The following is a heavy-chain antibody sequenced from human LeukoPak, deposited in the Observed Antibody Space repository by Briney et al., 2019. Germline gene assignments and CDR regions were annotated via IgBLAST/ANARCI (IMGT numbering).Heavy chain of an antibody. J-gene: IGHJ4*02. CDR3: ARARYCSSTSCYLRAQYYFDY. V-gene: IGHV1-69*05. CDR2: IIPIFGTA. CDR1: GGTFSSYA. D-gene: IGHD2-2*01. Sequence: SVKVSCKASGGTFSSYAISWVRQAPGQGLEWMGRIIPIFGTANYAQKFQGRVTITTDESTSTAYMELSSLRSEDTAVYYCARARYCSSTSCYLRAQYYFDYWGLGTLVTVSS.